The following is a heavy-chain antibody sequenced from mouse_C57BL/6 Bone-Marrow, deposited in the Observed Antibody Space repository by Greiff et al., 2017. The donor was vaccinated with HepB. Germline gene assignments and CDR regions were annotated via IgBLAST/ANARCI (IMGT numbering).Heavy chain of an antibody. CDR2: ISYSGST. J-gene: IGHJ2*01. Sequence: EVQLQQSGPGMVKPSQSLSLTCTVTGYSITSGYDWHWIRHFPGNKLEWMGYISYSGSTNYNPSLKSRISITHDTSKNHFFLKLNSVTTEDTATYYCARDRGFAFFDYWGQGTTLTVSS. CDR1: GYSITSGYD. V-gene: IGHV3-1*01. D-gene: IGHD3-1*01. CDR3: ARDRGFAFFDY.